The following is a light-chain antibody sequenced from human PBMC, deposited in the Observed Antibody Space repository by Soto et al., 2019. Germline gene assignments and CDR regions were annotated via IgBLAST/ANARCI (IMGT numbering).Light chain of an antibody. J-gene: IGKJ1*01. V-gene: IGKV3-20*01. CDR3: QQYGSSPQT. Sequence: EFVLTQSPGTLSLSPGARATLSCRASQTVRNNYLAWYQQKPGQAPRLLIYDAYSRATGIPDRFSGGVSGTDFTLTISRLEPEDCAVYYCQQYGSSPQTFGQGTKVDIK. CDR2: DAY. CDR1: QTVRNNY.